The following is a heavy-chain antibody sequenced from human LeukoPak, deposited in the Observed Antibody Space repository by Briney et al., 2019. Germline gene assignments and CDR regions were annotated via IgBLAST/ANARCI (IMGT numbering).Heavy chain of an antibody. CDR2: FCYSGST. CDR1: GGDSITSSSYC. CDR3: AKVDTGIKTFDY. V-gene: IGHV4-39*01. D-gene: IGHD5-18*01. J-gene: IGHJ4*02. Sequence: PSETLSLTCTVSGGDSITSSSYCWGWIRQPPGKGLEWIGSFCYSGSTYYNPSFKSRVTISEDTSKNQFSLKLSSVTAADTAVYHCAKVDTGIKTFDYWGQGALVTVSS.